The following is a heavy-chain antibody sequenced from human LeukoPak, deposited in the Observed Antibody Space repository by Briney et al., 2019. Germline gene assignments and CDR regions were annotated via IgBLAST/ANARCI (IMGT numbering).Heavy chain of an antibody. CDR2: TVVGSGNT. V-gene: IGHV1-58*01. J-gene: IGHJ4*02. CDR3: AAGYDFWSGPRY. D-gene: IGHD3-3*01. Sequence: SVKVSCKASGFTFTSSAVQWVRQARGQRLEWIGWTVVGSGNTNYAQKFQERVTITRDMSTSTAYMELSSLRSEDTAVYCCAAGYDFWSGPRYWGQGTLVTVSS. CDR1: GFTFTSSA.